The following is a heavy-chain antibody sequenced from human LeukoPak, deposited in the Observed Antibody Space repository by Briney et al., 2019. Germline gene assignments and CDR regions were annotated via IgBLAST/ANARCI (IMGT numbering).Heavy chain of an antibody. D-gene: IGHD3-10*01. Sequence: KPGASVKVSCKASGYTFTSYGISWVRQAPGQGLEWMGWINANSGGTQYEQKFQGRVTMTRDTSTSTAYMELNSLTSDDTAVYYCARDRAERGSHNWFDPWGQGTLVTVSS. J-gene: IGHJ5*02. CDR1: GYTFTSYG. V-gene: IGHV1-18*01. CDR2: INANSGGT. CDR3: ARDRAERGSHNWFDP.